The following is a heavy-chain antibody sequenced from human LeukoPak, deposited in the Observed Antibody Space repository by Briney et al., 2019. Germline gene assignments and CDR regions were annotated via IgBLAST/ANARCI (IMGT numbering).Heavy chain of an antibody. CDR2: INPNSGGT. CDR3: ARAPLVTDAFDI. V-gene: IGHV1-2*02. J-gene: IGHJ3*02. CDR1: GYTFTGYY. Sequence: ASVKVSCKASGYTFTGYYMHWVRQAPGQGLEWMGWINPNSGGTNYAQKFQGRVTMTRDTSISTAYMELSRLRSDDTAVYYCARAPLVTDAFDIWGQGTMVTVSS.